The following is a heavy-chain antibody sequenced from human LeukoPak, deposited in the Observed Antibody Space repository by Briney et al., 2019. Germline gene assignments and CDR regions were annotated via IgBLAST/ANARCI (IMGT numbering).Heavy chain of an antibody. D-gene: IGHD6-13*01. CDR1: GFTSSTYA. CDR2: ISYDGNDK. CDR3: ARDLSAASGNGFDI. J-gene: IGHJ3*02. V-gene: IGHV3-30-3*01. Sequence: GGSLRLSCAASGFTSSTYAMHWVRQAPGKGLEWVGVISYDGNDKYYADSVKGRLTISRDNSKNTLFLQMNSLRPEDTAVYYCARDLSAASGNGFDIWGQGTVVTVSS.